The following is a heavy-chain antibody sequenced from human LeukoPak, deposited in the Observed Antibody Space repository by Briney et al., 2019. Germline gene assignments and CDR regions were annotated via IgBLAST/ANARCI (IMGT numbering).Heavy chain of an antibody. CDR3: ARCPGSWSGYDALDI. CDR2: INHSGST. V-gene: IGHV4-34*01. CDR1: GGSFSGYY. D-gene: IGHD6-13*01. Sequence: SETLSLTCAVYGGSFSGYYWSWIRQPPGKGLEWIGEINHSGSTNYNPSLKSRVTISVDTSKNQFSLKLSSVTAADTAVYYCARCPGSWSGYDALDIWGQGTMVTVSS. J-gene: IGHJ3*02.